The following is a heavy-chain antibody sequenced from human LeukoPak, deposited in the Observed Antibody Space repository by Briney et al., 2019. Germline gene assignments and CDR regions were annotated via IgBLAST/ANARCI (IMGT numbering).Heavy chain of an antibody. CDR2: ISYDGSNK. V-gene: IGHV3-30*18. D-gene: IGHD2-15*01. J-gene: IGHJ5*02. CDR3: AKMRGEYCSGGSCYGNWFDP. Sequence: GGSLRLSCAASGFTFSSYAMHWVRQAPGKGLEWVAVISYDGSNKYYADSVKGRFTISRDNSKNTLYLQMNSLRAEDTAVYYCAKMRGEYCSGGSCYGNWFDPWGQGTLVTVSS. CDR1: GFTFSSYA.